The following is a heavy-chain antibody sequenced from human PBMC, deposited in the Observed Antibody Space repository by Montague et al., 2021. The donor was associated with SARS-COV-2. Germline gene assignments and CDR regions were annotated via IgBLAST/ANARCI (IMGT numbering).Heavy chain of an antibody. D-gene: IGHD2-21*01. CDR2: ISSSYCGSTK. Sequence: SLRLSCAASVFIFISYEMNWVRQAPGKGLEWMSYISSSYCGSTKHYTDSVKGRFTISRDNAKNSLYLQMNSLRVEDTAIYYCARDRDWDDWCGMDVWGQGTTVTVSS. V-gene: IGHV3-48*03. CDR3: ARDRDWDDWCGMDV. CDR1: VFIFISYE. J-gene: IGHJ6*02.